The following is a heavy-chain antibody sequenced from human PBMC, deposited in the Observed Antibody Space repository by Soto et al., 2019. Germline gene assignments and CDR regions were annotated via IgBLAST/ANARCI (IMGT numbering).Heavy chain of an antibody. CDR1: GYTFTSYG. J-gene: IGHJ6*02. Sequence: ASVKVSCKASGYTFTSYGISWVRQAPGQGLEWMGWISAYNGNTNYAQKLQGRVTMTADASTSTAYMELSSLRSDDTAVYYCARGLITVTTGMDVWGQGTTVTVSS. V-gene: IGHV1-18*01. D-gene: IGHD4-17*01. CDR2: ISAYNGNT. CDR3: ARGLITVTTGMDV.